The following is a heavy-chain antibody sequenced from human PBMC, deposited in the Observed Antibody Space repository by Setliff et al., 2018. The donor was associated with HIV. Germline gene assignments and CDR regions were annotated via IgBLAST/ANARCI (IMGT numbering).Heavy chain of an antibody. CDR3: ARGDNYYYTSGTFHNGLDCFDF. Sequence: PSETLSLTCTVSGGSISNYYWNWIRQHPEKGLEWIGYIYSTGRTNYDPSLKSRVTISLDTSKDKFSLKLSSVTAADTAIYYCARGDNYYYTSGTFHNGLDCFDFWGQGTMVTVSS. CDR1: GGSISNYY. V-gene: IGHV4-59*01. J-gene: IGHJ3*01. D-gene: IGHD3-3*01. CDR2: IYSTGRT.